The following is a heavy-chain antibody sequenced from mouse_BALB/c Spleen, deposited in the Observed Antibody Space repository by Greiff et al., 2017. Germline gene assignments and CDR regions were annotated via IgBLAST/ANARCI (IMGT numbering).Heavy chain of an antibody. CDR2: IDPSDSYT. CDR3: AKFTTATRYAMDY. D-gene: IGHD1-2*01. V-gene: IGHV1S127*01. CDR1: DYTFTSYW. J-gene: IGHJ4*01. Sequence: VQLQQPGAELVKPGASVKMSCKASDYTFTSYWMHWVKQRPGQGLEWIGTIDPSDSYTSYNQKFKGKATLTVDTSSSTAYMQLSSLTSEDTAVYYCAKFTTATRYAMDYWGQGTSVTVSS.